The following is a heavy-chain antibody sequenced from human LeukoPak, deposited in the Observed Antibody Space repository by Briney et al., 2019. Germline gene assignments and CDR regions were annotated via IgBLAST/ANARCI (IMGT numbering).Heavy chain of an antibody. V-gene: IGHV3-23*01. Sequence: PGGSLRLTCAASGFTFSSYAMSWVRQAPGKGLEWVSAISGSGGSTYYADSVKGRFTISRDNSKNTLYLQMNSLRAEDTAVYYCAKAPAVVVVAAEWGQGTLVTVSS. CDR2: ISGSGGST. J-gene: IGHJ4*02. CDR1: GFTFSSYA. D-gene: IGHD2-15*01. CDR3: AKAPAVVVVAAE.